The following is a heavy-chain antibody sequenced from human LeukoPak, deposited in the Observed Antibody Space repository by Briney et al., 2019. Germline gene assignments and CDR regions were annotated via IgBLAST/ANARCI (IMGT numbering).Heavy chain of an antibody. CDR1: GFTFSSYW. CDR2: IKQDGSEK. J-gene: IGHJ4*02. CDR3: ARGGGYSYGSFDY. V-gene: IGHV3-7*01. D-gene: IGHD5-18*01. Sequence: GGSLRLSCAASGFTFSSYWMSWVRQAPGKGLEWVANIKQDGSEKYYVDSVKGRFTISRDNAKNSLYLQMNSLRAEDTAVYYCARGGGYSYGSFDYWGQGTLVTVSS.